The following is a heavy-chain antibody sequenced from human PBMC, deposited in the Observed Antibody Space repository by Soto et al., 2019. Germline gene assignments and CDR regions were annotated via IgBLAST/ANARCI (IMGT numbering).Heavy chain of an antibody. Sequence: PSQTLSLTCAISGDSVSSNSAAWNWIRQSPSRGLEWLGRTYYRSKWYNDYAVSVKSRITINPDTSKNQFPLQLNSVTPEDTAVYYCARSTVPTPAGGFDPWGQGTLVTVSS. D-gene: IGHD4-17*01. CDR1: GDSVSSNSAA. V-gene: IGHV6-1*01. J-gene: IGHJ5*02. CDR3: ARSTVPTPAGGFDP. CDR2: TYYRSKWYN.